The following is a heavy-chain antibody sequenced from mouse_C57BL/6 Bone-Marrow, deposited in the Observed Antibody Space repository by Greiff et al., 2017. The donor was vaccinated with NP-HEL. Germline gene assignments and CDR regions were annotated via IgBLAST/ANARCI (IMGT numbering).Heavy chain of an antibody. V-gene: IGHV1-50*01. D-gene: IGHD2-2*01. CDR1: GYTFTSYW. Sequence: QVQLQQPGAELVKPGASVKLSCKASGYTFTSYWMQWVKQRPGQGLEWIGEIDPSDRYTNYNQKFKGKATLTVDTSSSTAYMQLSSLTFEDSAVYYCARVDDGYDGESGFAYWGQGTLVTVSA. CDR3: ARVDDGYDGESGFAY. CDR2: IDPSDRYT. J-gene: IGHJ3*01.